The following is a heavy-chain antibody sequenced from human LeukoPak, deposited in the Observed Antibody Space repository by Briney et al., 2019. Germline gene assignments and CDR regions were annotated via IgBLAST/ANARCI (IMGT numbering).Heavy chain of an antibody. CDR2: IYHSGST. J-gene: IGHJ6*03. CDR1: GYSISSGYY. Sequence: PSETLSLTCTVSGYSISSGYYWGWLRQPPGKGLEWIGSIYHSGSTYYNPSLKSRVTISVDTSKNQFSLKLSSVTAADTAVYYCARQLELRLCMDVWGKGTTVTVSS. D-gene: IGHD1-7*01. CDR3: ARQLELRLCMDV. V-gene: IGHV4-38-2*02.